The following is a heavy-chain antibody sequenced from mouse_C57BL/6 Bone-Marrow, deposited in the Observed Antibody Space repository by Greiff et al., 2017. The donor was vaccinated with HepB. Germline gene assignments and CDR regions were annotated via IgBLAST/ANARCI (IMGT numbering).Heavy chain of an antibody. Sequence: DVKLVESGGGLVQPKGSLKLSCAASGFSFNTYAMNWVRQAPGKGLEWVARIRSKSNNYATYYADSVKDRFTISRDDSESMLYLQMNNLKTEDTAMYYCVRRRYDGGFDYWGQGTTLTVSS. D-gene: IGHD2-12*01. CDR2: IRSKSNNYAT. J-gene: IGHJ2*01. CDR1: GFSFNTYA. CDR3: VRRRYDGGFDY. V-gene: IGHV10-1*01.